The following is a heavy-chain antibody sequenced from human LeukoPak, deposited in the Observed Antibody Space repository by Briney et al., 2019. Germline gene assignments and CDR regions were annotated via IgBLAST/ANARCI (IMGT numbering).Heavy chain of an antibody. D-gene: IGHD5-18*01. J-gene: IGHJ4*02. CDR1: GYTFTSYA. Sequence: ASVKVSCKASGYTFTSYAMHWVRQAPGQRLEWMGWINAGNGNTKYSQKFQGRVTITRDTSASTAYMELSGLRSEDTAVCYCATDTATVDYWGQGTLVTVSS. CDR2: INAGNGNT. CDR3: ATDTATVDY. V-gene: IGHV1-3*01.